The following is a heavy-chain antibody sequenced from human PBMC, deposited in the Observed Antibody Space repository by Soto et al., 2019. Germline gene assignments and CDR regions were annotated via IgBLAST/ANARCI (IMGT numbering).Heavy chain of an antibody. Sequence: SETLSLTCTVSGGSISTTSHYWGWLRQPPGKGLEWIGYTYYSGNTNYNPSLKSRVTISVDTSKNQFSLKLSSVTAADTAVYYCARHYEPSGCSGGSCYSGVLSLWGQGTLVTVSS. CDR3: ARHYEPSGCSGGSCYSGVLSL. CDR1: GGSISTTSHY. J-gene: IGHJ4*02. CDR2: TYYSGNT. D-gene: IGHD2-15*01. V-gene: IGHV4-61*05.